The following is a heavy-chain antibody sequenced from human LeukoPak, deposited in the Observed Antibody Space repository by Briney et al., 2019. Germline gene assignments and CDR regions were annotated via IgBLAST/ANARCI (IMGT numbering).Heavy chain of an antibody. CDR1: GYTFTSYG. CDR3: ARYCSSTSCYDYYYGMDV. D-gene: IGHD2-2*01. CDR2: ISAYNGNT. Sequence: ASVNVSCKASGYTFTSYGISWVRQAPGQGLEWMGWISAYNGNTNYVQKLQGRVTMTTDTYTSTAYMELRSLRSDDTAVYYCARYCSSTSCYDYYYGMDVWGQGTTVTVSS. V-gene: IGHV1-18*01. J-gene: IGHJ6*02.